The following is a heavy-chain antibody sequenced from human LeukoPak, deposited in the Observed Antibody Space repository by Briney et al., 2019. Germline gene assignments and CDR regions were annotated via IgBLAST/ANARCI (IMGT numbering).Heavy chain of an antibody. J-gene: IGHJ3*02. V-gene: IGHV4-39*01. D-gene: IGHD3-9*01. CDR2: IYYSGST. CDR3: ARHNGYFVDDAFDI. CDR1: GGSISSSSYY. Sequence: SETLSLTCTVSGGSISSSSYYWGWIRQPPGKGLEWIGSIYYSGSTYYNPSLKSRVTISVDTSKNQFSLKLSSVTAADTAVYYCARHNGYFVDDAFDIWGQGTMVTVSS.